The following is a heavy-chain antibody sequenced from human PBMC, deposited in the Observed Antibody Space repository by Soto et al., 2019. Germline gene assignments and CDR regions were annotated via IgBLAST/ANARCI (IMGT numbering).Heavy chain of an antibody. J-gene: IGHJ1*01. Sequence: GGSLSLSSAASGFTFSSYAMSWVRQAPGKGPEWVSAISGSGGSTYYADSVKGRLNISRDNSKNTLYLQMNSLRAEDTAVYYCAIKAVAGLDWGQGALDTVSS. V-gene: IGHV3-23*01. CDR3: AIKAVAGLD. CDR1: GFTFSSYA. D-gene: IGHD6-19*01. CDR2: ISGSGGST.